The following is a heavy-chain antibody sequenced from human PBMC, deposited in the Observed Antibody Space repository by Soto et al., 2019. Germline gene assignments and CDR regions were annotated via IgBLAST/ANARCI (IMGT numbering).Heavy chain of an antibody. Sequence: SETLSPSCAVYGGSFSGYYWSWIRQPPGKGLEWIGEINHSGSTNYNPSLKSRVTISVDTSKNQFSLKLSSVTAADTAVYYCARGGYSYGSFDYWGQGTLGTVSS. CDR3: ARGGYSYGSFDY. CDR2: INHSGST. J-gene: IGHJ4*02. CDR1: GGSFSGYY. V-gene: IGHV4-34*01. D-gene: IGHD5-18*01.